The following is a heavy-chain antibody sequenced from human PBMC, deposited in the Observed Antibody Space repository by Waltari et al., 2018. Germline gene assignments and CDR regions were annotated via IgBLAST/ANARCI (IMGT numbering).Heavy chain of an antibody. J-gene: IGHJ4*01. CDR3: ATPGGNWLQVSY. CDR2: VYSNGYT. V-gene: IGHV4-39*01. Sequence: QLRESGPGLVKSSETLSLTCTVSGGSIAGPTYYWAWVRQPPGKGLEWVANVYSNGYTYYNPSLESRVTISVDTSKNQFSLNVRSVTAADTGVYFCATPGGNWLQVSYWGHGTLVNVSS. CDR1: GGSIAGPTYY. D-gene: IGHD5-12*01.